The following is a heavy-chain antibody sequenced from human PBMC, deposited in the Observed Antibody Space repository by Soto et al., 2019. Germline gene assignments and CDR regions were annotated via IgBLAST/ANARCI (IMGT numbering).Heavy chain of an antibody. CDR3: ARVGSKWLARFVDY. V-gene: IGHV3-21*01. CDR2: ISSSSSYI. J-gene: IGHJ4*02. CDR1: GFTFSSYS. Sequence: GGSLRLSCAASGFTFSSYSMNWVRQAPGKGLEWVSSISSSSSYIYYADSVKGRFTISRDNAKNSLYLQMNSLRAEDTVVYYCARVGSKWLARFVDYWGQGTLVTVSS. D-gene: IGHD6-19*01.